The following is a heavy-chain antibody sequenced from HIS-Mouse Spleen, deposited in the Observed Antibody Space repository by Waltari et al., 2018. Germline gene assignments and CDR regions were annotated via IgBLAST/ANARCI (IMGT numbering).Heavy chain of an antibody. CDR1: GGSLSSYY. CDR3: ARASRDLLLPRYFDL. Sequence: QVQLQESGPGLVKPSETLSLTCTVSGGSLSSYYWSWIRQPPGKGLEWIGYIYYSGSTNYNPSLKSRVTISVDTSKNQFSLKLRSVTAADTAVYYCARASRDLLLPRYFDLWGRGTLVTVSS. J-gene: IGHJ2*01. V-gene: IGHV4-59*01. CDR2: IYYSGST.